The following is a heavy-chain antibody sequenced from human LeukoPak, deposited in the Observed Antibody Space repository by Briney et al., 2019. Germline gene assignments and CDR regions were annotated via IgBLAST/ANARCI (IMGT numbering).Heavy chain of an antibody. CDR2: ITSSSSYI. D-gene: IGHD3-10*01. J-gene: IGHJ6*03. CDR1: GFTFSGYT. Sequence: GGSLRLSCAASGFTFSGYTMNWVRQAPGKGLEWVSSITSSSSYIYYADSVKGRFTISRDNAKNSLFLQMNSLRAEDTAVYYCARGITMVRGTYYMDVWGKGTTVTVSS. CDR3: ARGITMVRGTYYMDV. V-gene: IGHV3-21*01.